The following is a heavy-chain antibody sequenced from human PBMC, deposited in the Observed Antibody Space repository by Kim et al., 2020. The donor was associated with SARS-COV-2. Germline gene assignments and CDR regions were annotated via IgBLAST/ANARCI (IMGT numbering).Heavy chain of an antibody. CDR2: ISYDGSNK. Sequence: GGSLRLSCAASGFTFSSYAMHWVRQAPGKGLEWVAVISYDGSNKYYADSVKGRFTISRDNSKNTLYLQMNSLRAEDTAVYYCARGANGQYSSSWYEDGMDVWGQGPPVTVSS. D-gene: IGHD6-13*01. V-gene: IGHV3-30*04. CDR1: GFTFSSYA. CDR3: ARGANGQYSSSWYEDGMDV. J-gene: IGHJ6*02.